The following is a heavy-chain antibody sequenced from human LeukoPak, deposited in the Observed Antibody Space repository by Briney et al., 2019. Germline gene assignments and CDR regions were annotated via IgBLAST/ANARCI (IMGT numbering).Heavy chain of an antibody. CDR3: ARGVLRFLEWLLDYGMDV. J-gene: IGHJ6*02. V-gene: IGHV1-8*01. CDR1: GYTFTSYD. D-gene: IGHD3-3*01. Sequence: PWASVKVSCKASGYTFTSYDINWVRQATGQGLEWMGWMSPNSGNTGYAQKFQGRVTMTRNTSISTAYMELSSLRSEDTAVYYCARGVLRFLEWLLDYGMDVWGQGTTVTVSS. CDR2: MSPNSGNT.